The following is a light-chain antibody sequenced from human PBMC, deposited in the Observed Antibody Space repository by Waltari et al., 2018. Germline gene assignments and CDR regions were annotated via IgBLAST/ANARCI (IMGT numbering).Light chain of an antibody. CDR3: QQYVSSPIT. CDR2: GAS. CDR1: QSVSSSY. Sequence: EIVLTQSPGTLSLSPGERATLSCRASQSVSSSYLAWYQQKPGQAPSPLIYGASSRATGIPDRFSGSGSGTDFTLTISRLEPEDFAVYYCQQYVSSPITFGQGTRLDIK. J-gene: IGKJ5*01. V-gene: IGKV3-20*01.